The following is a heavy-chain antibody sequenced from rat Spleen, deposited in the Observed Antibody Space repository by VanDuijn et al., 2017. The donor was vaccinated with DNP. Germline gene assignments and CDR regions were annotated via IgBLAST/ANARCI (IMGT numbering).Heavy chain of an antibody. D-gene: IGHD5-1*01. CDR1: GFTFSNYA. V-gene: IGHV5-25*01. J-gene: IGHJ2*01. Sequence: EVQLVESGGGLVQPGRSMKLSCAASGFTFSNYAMAWVRQAPGKGLEWVASIAKTGDNTYYPDSVKGRFTISRDNAKNTLYLQMNSLRSEDTATYYCTNDWELYYWGQGVMVTVSS. CDR3: TNDWELYY. CDR2: IAKTGDNT.